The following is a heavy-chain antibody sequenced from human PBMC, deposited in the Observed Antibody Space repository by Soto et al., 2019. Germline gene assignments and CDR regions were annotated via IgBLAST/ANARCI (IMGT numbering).Heavy chain of an antibody. CDR3: SKVYSYDIMGYKRFYP. CDR2: ISASGVST. D-gene: IGHD3-22*01. CDR1: GFTFSAYG. J-gene: IGHJ5*02. Sequence: GVPLRHSCAASGFTFSAYGMNWVRQAPGKGLEWVATISASGVSTHYADSVKGRFTISRDNSKKTLFLLMNTVRAEDTAVYYCSKVYSYDIMGYKRFYPCGLGPLVTVSA. V-gene: IGHV3-23*01.